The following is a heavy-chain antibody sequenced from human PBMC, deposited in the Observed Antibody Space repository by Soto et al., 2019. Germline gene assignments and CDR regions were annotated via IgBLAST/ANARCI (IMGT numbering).Heavy chain of an antibody. CDR3: ATLNIVLVPAAKYNWFDP. Sequence: PGGSLRLSCAASGFAFSSYWMSWVRQAPGKGLEWVAVIKYDGSEKYYVDSVKGRFTISRDNSKNTLYLQMNSLRAEDTAVYYCATLNIVLVPAAKYNWFDPWGQGTLVTVSS. V-gene: IGHV3-7*02. J-gene: IGHJ5*02. D-gene: IGHD2-2*01. CDR1: GFAFSSYW. CDR2: IKYDGSEK.